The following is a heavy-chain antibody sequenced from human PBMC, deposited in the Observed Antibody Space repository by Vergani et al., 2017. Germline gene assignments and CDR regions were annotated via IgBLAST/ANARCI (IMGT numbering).Heavy chain of an antibody. Sequence: QVQLQQWGAGLLKPSETLSLTCAVYGWSFSGYYWSWIRKHPGKGLEWIGYIYYSGSTYYNPSLKSRVHISVDTSKNQLSLKLSSVTAADTAVYYCARDREYDFWSGYETEYWYFDLWGRGTLVTVSS. V-gene: IGHV4-34*01. CDR1: GWSFSGYY. D-gene: IGHD3-3*01. CDR2: IYYSGST. CDR3: ARDREYDFWSGYETEYWYFDL. J-gene: IGHJ2*01.